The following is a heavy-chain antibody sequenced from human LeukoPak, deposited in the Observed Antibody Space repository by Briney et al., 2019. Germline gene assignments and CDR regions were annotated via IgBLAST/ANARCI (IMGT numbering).Heavy chain of an antibody. Sequence: PSETLSLTCTVSGGSISSGGYYWSWIRQHPGKGLEWIGYIYYSGSTYYSPSLKSRVTISMDTSKNQFSLRLSSVIVADTAVYYCARTPFSVDTAIFWGQGTLVSVSS. V-gene: IGHV4-31*03. CDR3: ARTPFSVDTAIF. J-gene: IGHJ4*02. CDR2: IYYSGST. CDR1: GGSISSGGYY. D-gene: IGHD5-18*01.